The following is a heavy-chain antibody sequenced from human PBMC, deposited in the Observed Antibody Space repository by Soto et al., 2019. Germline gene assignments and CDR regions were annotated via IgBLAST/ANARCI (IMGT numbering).Heavy chain of an antibody. Sequence: EVRLVESGGGLVQPGGSLRLSCAAFGFTVSSNYMTWVRLAPGKGLEWVSLVSSGGATHYAASVKGRFTISTHSSQNTLFLQMNSLRTEDTATYYCVRGRYGSEIHWGQGTKVTVSS. CDR2: VSSGGAT. V-gene: IGHV3-53*04. CDR1: GFTVSSNY. CDR3: VRGRYGSEIH. J-gene: IGHJ4*02. D-gene: IGHD3-10*01.